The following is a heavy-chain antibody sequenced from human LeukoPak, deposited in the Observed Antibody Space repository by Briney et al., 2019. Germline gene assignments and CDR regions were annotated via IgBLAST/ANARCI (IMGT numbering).Heavy chain of an antibody. J-gene: IGHJ5*02. V-gene: IGHV1-2*02. CDR3: ARVLGSGWHNWFDP. CDR1: GYIFSNYG. CDR2: INPNSGGT. D-gene: IGHD6-19*01. Sequence: ASVKVSCKTSGYIFSNYGITWVRQAPGQGLEWMGWINPNSGGTNYAQKFQGRVTMTRDTSISTAYMELSRLRSDDTAVYYCARVLGSGWHNWFDPWGQGTLVTVSS.